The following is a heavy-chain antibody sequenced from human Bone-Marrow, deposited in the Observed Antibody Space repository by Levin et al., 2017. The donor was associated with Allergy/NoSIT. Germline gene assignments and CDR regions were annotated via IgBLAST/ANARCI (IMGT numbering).Heavy chain of an antibody. D-gene: IGHD3-16*01. CDR3: ARVLGKGFNWFDP. CDR1: GGSISSYY. V-gene: IGHV4-59*01. J-gene: IGHJ5*02. Sequence: SETLSLTCTVTGGSISSYYWSWIRQPPGKGLEWIGYIYYSGSTNYNPSLKSRVTISVDTSKNQFSLKLSSVTAADTAVYYCARVLGKGFNWFDPWGQGTLVTVSS. CDR2: IYYSGST.